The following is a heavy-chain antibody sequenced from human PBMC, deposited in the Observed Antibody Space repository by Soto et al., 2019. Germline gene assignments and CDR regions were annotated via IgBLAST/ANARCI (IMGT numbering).Heavy chain of an antibody. CDR1: GFTFSSYG. J-gene: IGHJ6*02. CDR2: ISYDGSNK. D-gene: IGHD2-2*01. V-gene: IGHV3-30*18. CDR3: AKGEDVVVPAAPNYGMDV. Sequence: PEGSLRLSCAASGFTFSSYGMHWVRQAPGKGLEWVAVISYDGSNKYYADSVKGRFTISRDNSKNTLYLQMNSLRAEDTAVYYRAKGEDVVVPAAPNYGMDVWGQGTTVTVSS.